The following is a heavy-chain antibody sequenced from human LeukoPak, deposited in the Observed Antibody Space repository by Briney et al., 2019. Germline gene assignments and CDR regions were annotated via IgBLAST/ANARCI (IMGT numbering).Heavy chain of an antibody. D-gene: IGHD6-19*01. V-gene: IGHV1-2*06. CDR2: INPNSGGT. CDR3: ARLVLAVAGSFDY. J-gene: IGHJ4*02. CDR1: GYTFTGYY. Sequence: AXVKVSCKASGYTFTGYYMHWVRQAPGQGLEWMGRINPNSGGTNYAQKFQGRVTMTRDTSISTAYMELSRLRSDDTAVYYCARLVLAVAGSFDYWGQGTLVTVSS.